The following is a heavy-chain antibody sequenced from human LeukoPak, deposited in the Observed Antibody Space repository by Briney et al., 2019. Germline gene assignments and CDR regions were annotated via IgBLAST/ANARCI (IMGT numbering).Heavy chain of an antibody. CDR3: AGAPTYYDYVWGSKSYYFDY. CDR2: INHSGST. Sequence: SETLSLTCAVYGGSFSGYYWSWIRQPPGKGLEWIGEINHSGSTNYNPSLKSRVTISVDTSKNQFSLKLSSVTAADTAVYYCAGAPTYYDYVWGSKSYYFDYWGQGTLVTVSS. J-gene: IGHJ4*02. D-gene: IGHD3-16*01. CDR1: GGSFSGYY. V-gene: IGHV4-34*01.